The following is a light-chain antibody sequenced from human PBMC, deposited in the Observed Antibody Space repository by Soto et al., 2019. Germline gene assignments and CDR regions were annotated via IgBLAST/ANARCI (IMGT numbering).Light chain of an antibody. J-gene: IGKJ2*01. CDR3: QQYDNLPPNT. CDR2: DAS. CDR1: QDISNY. V-gene: IGKV1-33*01. Sequence: DLQMTQSPSSLSASVGDRVTITCQASQDISNYLNWYQQKPGKAPKLLIYDASNLETGVPSRFSGIGSGTDFTFTISSLQPEDIATYYCQQYDNLPPNTFGQGTKLEIK.